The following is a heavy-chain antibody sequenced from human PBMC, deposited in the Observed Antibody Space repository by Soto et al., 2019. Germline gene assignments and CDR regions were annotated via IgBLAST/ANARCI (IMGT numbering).Heavy chain of an antibody. J-gene: IGHJ3*02. V-gene: IGHV1-3*01. Sequence: ASVKVSCKASGYTFTSYAMHWVRQAPGQRLEWMGWINAGNGSTHYADSVKGRFTISRDNSKNTQYLQMSSLRADDTAVYYCAREDGYRGGDAFDIWGQGTMVTVSS. D-gene: IGHD5-12*01. CDR1: GYTFTSYA. CDR3: AREDGYRGGDAFDI. CDR2: INAGNGST.